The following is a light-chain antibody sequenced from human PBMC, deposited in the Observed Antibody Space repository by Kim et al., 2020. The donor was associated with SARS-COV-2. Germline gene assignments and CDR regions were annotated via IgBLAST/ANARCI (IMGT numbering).Light chain of an antibody. Sequence: TLSGSPGERATLSCRASESISSYLAWYQQKPGQAPRLLIYDTSDRATGIPAKFSGSGSGTDFTLTIISLEPADSTVYYCQQRANWLFGQGTKLEI. CDR1: ESISSY. CDR3: QQRANWL. J-gene: IGKJ2*01. CDR2: DTS. V-gene: IGKV3-11*01.